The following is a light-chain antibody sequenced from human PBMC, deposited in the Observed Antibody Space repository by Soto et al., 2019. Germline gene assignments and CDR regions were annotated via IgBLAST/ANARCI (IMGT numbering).Light chain of an antibody. CDR1: QGVSSY. CDR2: DAS. CDR3: QQRSNWPPYT. J-gene: IGKJ2*01. V-gene: IGKV3-11*01. Sequence: EIVLTQSPATLSLSPGERVTLSCRASQGVSSYLACYQQKPGQAPRLLIYDASNRATGIPARFSGSGSGTDFTLTISSLEPEDFAVYYCQQRSNWPPYTFGQGTKLEIK.